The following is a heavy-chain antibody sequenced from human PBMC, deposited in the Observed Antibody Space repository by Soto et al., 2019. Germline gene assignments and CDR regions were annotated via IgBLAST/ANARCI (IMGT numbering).Heavy chain of an antibody. CDR2: IIPILGIA. V-gene: IGHV1-69*02. D-gene: IGHD3-9*01. J-gene: IGHJ4*02. CDR1: GGTFSSYT. Sequence: SVKVSCKASGGTFSSYTISWVRQAPGQGLEWMGRIIPILGIANYAQKFQGRVTITADKSTSTAYMELSSLRSEDTAVYYCARARADILTGYPDYWGQGTLVTVSS. CDR3: ARARADILTGYPDY.